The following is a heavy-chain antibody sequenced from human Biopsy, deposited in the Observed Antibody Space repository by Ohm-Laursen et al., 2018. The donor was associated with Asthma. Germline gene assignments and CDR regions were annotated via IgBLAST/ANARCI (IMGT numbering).Heavy chain of an antibody. V-gene: IGHV3-30-3*01. Sequence: RSLRLSCTASGFTFRSYAMHWVRQAPGKGLEWVAVGGSYYDGGLKYYADSVNGRFTVSRDDSKNTLYLQMNSLRPDDTAVYNCARDVMEWYLPAFDFWGQGTLVTVSS. CDR1: GFTFRSYA. D-gene: IGHD3-3*01. J-gene: IGHJ4*02. CDR3: ARDVMEWYLPAFDF. CDR2: GGSYYDGGLK.